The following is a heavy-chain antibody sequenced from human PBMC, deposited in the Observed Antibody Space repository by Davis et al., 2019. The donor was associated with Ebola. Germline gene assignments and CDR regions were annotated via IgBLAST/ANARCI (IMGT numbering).Heavy chain of an antibody. Sequence: MPSETLSLTCAVYGGSFSGYYWSWIRQPPGTGLEWIGEINHSGSTNYNPSLKSRVTIPVDTSKNQFSLKLSSVTAADTAVYYCARHDQFLEWLLFNYWGQGTLVTVSS. CDR2: INHSGST. CDR3: ARHDQFLEWLLFNY. D-gene: IGHD3-3*01. V-gene: IGHV4-34*01. CDR1: GGSFSGYY. J-gene: IGHJ4*02.